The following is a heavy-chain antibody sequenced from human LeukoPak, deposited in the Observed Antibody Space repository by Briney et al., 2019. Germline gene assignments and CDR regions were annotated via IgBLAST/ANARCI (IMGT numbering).Heavy chain of an antibody. CDR2: TYYRSKWYN. CDR1: GYSVSSNSAA. V-gene: IGHV6-1*01. D-gene: IGHD3-16*01. Sequence: SQTLSLTCAISGYSVSSNSAAWNWIRQSPSRGLEWLGRTYYRSKWYNDYAVSVKSRITINPDTSKNQFSLQLNSVTPEDTAVYYCARDLGADYYYYYGMDVWGQGTTVTVSS. J-gene: IGHJ6*02. CDR3: ARDLGADYYYYYGMDV.